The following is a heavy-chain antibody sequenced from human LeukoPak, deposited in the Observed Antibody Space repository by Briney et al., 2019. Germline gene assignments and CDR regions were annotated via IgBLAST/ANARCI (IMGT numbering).Heavy chain of an antibody. Sequence: PGGSLRLSCAASGFSFSTYWMSWVRQAPGKGLEWVANIKQDGSEKYYVDSVKGRFTISRDNAKNSLYLQMNSLRAEDTAVYYCARESDFWSGYSFDYWGQGTLVTVSS. V-gene: IGHV3-7*01. D-gene: IGHD3-3*01. CDR3: ARESDFWSGYSFDY. CDR2: IKQDGSEK. J-gene: IGHJ4*02. CDR1: GFSFSTYW.